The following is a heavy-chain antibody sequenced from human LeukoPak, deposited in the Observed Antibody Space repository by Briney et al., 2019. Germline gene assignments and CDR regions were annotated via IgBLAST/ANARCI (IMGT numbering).Heavy chain of an antibody. CDR1: GGTFSSYA. J-gene: IGHJ6*02. CDR3: ARDLDTAMGIYYGMDV. V-gene: IGHV1-69*04. Sequence: SVKVSCKASGGTFSSYAISWVRQAPGKGLEWMGRIIPIFGIANYAQKFQGRVTITADKSTSTAYMELSSLRSEDTAVYYCARDLDTAMGIYYGMDVWGQGTTVTVSS. CDR2: IIPIFGIA. D-gene: IGHD5-18*01.